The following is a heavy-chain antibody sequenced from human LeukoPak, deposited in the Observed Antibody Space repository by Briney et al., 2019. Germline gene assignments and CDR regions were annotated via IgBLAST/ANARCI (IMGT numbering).Heavy chain of an antibody. Sequence: GASVKVSCKASGGTFSSYAISWVRQAPGQGLEWMGGIIPIFGTANYAQKFQGRVTITADESTSTAYMELSSLRYEDTAMYYCARESVAGGFEYWGQGTLVTVSS. D-gene: IGHD6-19*01. V-gene: IGHV1-69*13. J-gene: IGHJ4*02. CDR1: GGTFSSYA. CDR3: ARESVAGGFEY. CDR2: IIPIFGTA.